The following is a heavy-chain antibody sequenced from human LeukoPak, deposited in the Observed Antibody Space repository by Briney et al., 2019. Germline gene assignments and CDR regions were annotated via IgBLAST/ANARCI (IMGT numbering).Heavy chain of an antibody. CDR1: GGSISSGSYY. D-gene: IGHD5-12*01. Sequence: SQTLSLTCTVPGGSISSGSYYWSWIRQPAGKGLEWVGRINTSGSTNYNPSLKSRVTMSVDTYKNQFSLKLNSVTAADTAVYYCARDQNIVTTILWCDPWGQGTLVTVSS. V-gene: IGHV4-61*02. CDR2: INTSGST. J-gene: IGHJ5*02. CDR3: ARDQNIVTTILWCDP.